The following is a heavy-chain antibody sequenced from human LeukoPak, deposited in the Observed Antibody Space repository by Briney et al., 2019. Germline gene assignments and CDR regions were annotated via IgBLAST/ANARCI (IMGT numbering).Heavy chain of an antibody. V-gene: IGHV1-18*01. J-gene: IGHJ4*02. Sequence: ASVKVSCKASGYTFTSYGISWVRQAPGQGLEWMGWISAYNGNTNYAQKFQGRVTMTRDTSISTAYMELSRLRSDDTAVYYCARDGPDDYSMYWGQGTLVTVSS. CDR3: ARDGPDDYSMY. CDR1: GYTFTSYG. CDR2: ISAYNGNT. D-gene: IGHD4-11*01.